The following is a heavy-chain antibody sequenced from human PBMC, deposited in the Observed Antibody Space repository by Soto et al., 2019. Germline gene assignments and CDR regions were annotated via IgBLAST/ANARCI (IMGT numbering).Heavy chain of an antibody. J-gene: IGHJ5*02. CDR3: ARDLGYCTNGVCYPAWFDP. V-gene: IGHV1-3*01. Sequence: ASVKVSCKASGYTFTSYAMYWVRQAPGQRLEWMGWINAGNGNTKYSQKFQGRVTITRDTSASTAYMELSSLRPEDTAVYYCARDLGYCTNGVCYPAWFDPWGQGTLVTVSS. CDR1: GYTFTSYA. D-gene: IGHD2-8*01. CDR2: INAGNGNT.